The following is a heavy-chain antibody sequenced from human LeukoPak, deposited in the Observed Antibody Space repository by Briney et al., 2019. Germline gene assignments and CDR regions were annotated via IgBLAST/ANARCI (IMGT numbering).Heavy chain of an antibody. Sequence: SETLSLTCGVSGYSISRGYYWAWIRQPPGKGLEWIGTIYHTGSTYYTPSLGSRVTISVDTSKNEFSLNLNSVTAADTAVYHCARAGWIITSGIDYRGQGALVTVSS. D-gene: IGHD3-10*01. V-gene: IGHV4-38-2*01. CDR1: GYSISRGYY. J-gene: IGHJ4*02. CDR2: IYHTGST. CDR3: ARAGWIITSGIDY.